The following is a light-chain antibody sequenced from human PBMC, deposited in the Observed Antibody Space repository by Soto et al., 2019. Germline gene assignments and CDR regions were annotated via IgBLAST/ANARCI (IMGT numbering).Light chain of an antibody. CDR3: QQSYATPRT. CDR1: QSISNY. Sequence: DIQMTQSPSSLSASVGDRVTITCRASQSISNYLNWYQQKPGKAPKXLIYAASSLQSGVPSRFSGSGSGTDFTLNISSLQPEDFETYYCQQSYATPRTFGQGTKVDIK. J-gene: IGKJ1*01. CDR2: AAS. V-gene: IGKV1-39*01.